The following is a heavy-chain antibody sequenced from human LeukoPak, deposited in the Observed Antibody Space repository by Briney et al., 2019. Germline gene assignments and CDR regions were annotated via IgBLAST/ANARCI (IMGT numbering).Heavy chain of an antibody. V-gene: IGHV1-2*02. CDR2: INPNGGGT. CDR3: ARDLGISFLIDWFDP. CDR1: GYTFTGYY. Sequence: ASVKVSCKASGYTFTGYYMHWVRQAPGQGLEWMGWINPNGGGTNYAQKFHGRVTMTRDTSISTAYMELSRLRSDDTAVYYCARDLGISFLIDWFDPWGQGTLVTVSS. D-gene: IGHD1-14*01. J-gene: IGHJ5*02.